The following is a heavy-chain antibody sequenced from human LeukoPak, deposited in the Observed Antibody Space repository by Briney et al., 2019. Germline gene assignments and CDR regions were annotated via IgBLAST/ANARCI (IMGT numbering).Heavy chain of an antibody. D-gene: IGHD3-10*01. Sequence: SETLSLTCTLSGGSISSYYWSWLRQPPGKGLEWIGYIYYSGSTNYNTSLKSRVTISVDTSKNQFSLKLSSVTAADTAVYYCARDSGVRGVSWFDPWGQGTLVTVSS. CDR2: IYYSGST. J-gene: IGHJ5*02. CDR1: GGSISSYY. CDR3: ARDSGVRGVSWFDP. V-gene: IGHV4-59*01.